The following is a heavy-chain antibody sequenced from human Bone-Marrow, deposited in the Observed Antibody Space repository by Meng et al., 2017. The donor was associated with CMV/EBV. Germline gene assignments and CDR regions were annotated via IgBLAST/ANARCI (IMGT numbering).Heavy chain of an antibody. CDR2: INHSGST. J-gene: IGHJ6*02. CDR1: GGSFSGYY. CDR3: ARCSYYYYGMDV. V-gene: IGHV4-34*01. Sequence: SETLSLTCAVYGGSFSGYYWSWIRQPPGKGLEWIGEINHSGSTNYNPSLKSRVTISVDTSKNQFSLKLRSVTAADTAVYYCARCSYYYYGMDVWGQGTTVTVSS. D-gene: IGHD2-15*01.